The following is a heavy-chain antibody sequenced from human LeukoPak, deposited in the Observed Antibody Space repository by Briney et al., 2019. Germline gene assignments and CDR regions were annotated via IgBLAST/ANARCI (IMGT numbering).Heavy chain of an antibody. Sequence: SETLSLTCTLSGGSISTYHWSWIRQPPGKGLEWIGYIYYSGSTNYNSSLQSRVTISVDTSKNQFSLKMTPVTAADTAVYYCARVRSDWRYSYGTNWFDLWGQGTLVTVSS. CDR2: IYYSGST. CDR3: ARVRSDWRYSYGTNWFDL. V-gene: IGHV4-59*01. J-gene: IGHJ5*02. CDR1: GGSISTYH. D-gene: IGHD5-18*01.